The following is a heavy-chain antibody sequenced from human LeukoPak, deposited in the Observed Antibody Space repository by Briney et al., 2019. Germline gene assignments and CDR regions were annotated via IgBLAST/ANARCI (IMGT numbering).Heavy chain of an antibody. J-gene: IGHJ5*02. D-gene: IGHD6-13*01. CDR3: ARDREGIAAAGTRYNWFDP. Sequence: ASVKVSCKASGYTFTSYGISWVRQAPGQGLEWMGWISGYNGNTNYAQKFQDRVVMTTDTSTSTVYMELRSLRSDDTAVYYCARDREGIAAAGTRYNWFDPWGQGTLVTVSS. CDR1: GYTFTSYG. CDR2: ISGYNGNT. V-gene: IGHV1-18*01.